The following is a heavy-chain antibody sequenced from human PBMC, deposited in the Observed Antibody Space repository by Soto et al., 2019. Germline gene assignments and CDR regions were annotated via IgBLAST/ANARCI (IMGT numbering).Heavy chain of an antibody. CDR1: GYTFTIYY. CDR2: INPSGGST. CDR3: ARDGPGDCGGDCPDAFDI. D-gene: IGHD2-21*02. Sequence: GASVKVSCKASGYTFTIYYMHCVLQAPLQGLDWMGIINPSGGSTSYAQKFQGRVTMTRDTSTSTVYMELSSLRSEDTAVYYCARDGPGDCGGDCPDAFDIWGQGTMVTVSS. V-gene: IGHV1-46*01. J-gene: IGHJ3*02.